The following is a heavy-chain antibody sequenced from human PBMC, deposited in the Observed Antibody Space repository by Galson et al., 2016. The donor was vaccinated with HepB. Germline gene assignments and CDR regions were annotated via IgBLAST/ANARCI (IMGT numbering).Heavy chain of an antibody. V-gene: IGHV1-24*01. CDR1: GYTLTELS. CDR3: ATLHPSGDIEIVPASMSPPRDWYFDL. CDR2: FDPEDGET. Sequence: SVKVSCKVSGYTLTELSLHWVRQAPGKGLEWMGGFDPEDGETFYAQKFQGRVTMTEDTSTATAYMELSSLRSEDTAVYYCATLHPSGDIEIVPASMSPPRDWYFDLWGRGTLVTVSS. D-gene: IGHD2-2*01. J-gene: IGHJ2*01.